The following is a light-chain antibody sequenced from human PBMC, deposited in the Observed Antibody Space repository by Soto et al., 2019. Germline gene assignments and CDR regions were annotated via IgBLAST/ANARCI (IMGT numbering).Light chain of an antibody. CDR2: DAS. J-gene: IGKJ1*01. Sequence: PGERATLSCGASQSVSSGYLAWYQQKPGPAPRLLIYDASSRATGIPDRFSGSGSGTDFTLTISRLEPEDFAVYYCQQYGSSPWTFGQGTRVEIK. CDR1: QSVSSGY. CDR3: QQYGSSPWT. V-gene: IGKV3D-20*01.